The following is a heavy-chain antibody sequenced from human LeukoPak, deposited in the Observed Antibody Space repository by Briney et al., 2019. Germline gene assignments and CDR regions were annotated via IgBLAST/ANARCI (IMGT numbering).Heavy chain of an antibody. CDR3: ARDSGEYSSSPEFDY. CDR2: INPNSGGT. Sequence: ASVKVSCKASGYTFTGYYMHWVRQAPGQGLEWMGWINPNSGGTNYAQKFQGRVTMTRDTSISTAYMELSRLRSDDTAVYYCARDSGEYSSSPEFDYWGQGTLVTVSS. D-gene: IGHD6-6*01. CDR1: GYTFTGYY. J-gene: IGHJ4*02. V-gene: IGHV1-2*02.